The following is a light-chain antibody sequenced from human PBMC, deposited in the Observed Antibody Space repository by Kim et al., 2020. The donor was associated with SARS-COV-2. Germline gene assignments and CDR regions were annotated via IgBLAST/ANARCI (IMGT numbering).Light chain of an antibody. CDR2: AAS. J-gene: IGKJ1*01. V-gene: IGKV1-6*01. Sequence: AIQMTQSPSSLSVSVGDRVTITCRASQGIRNDLGWYQQKPGNAPKLLIYAASSLQSGVPSRFSGSGSGTDFTLTISSLQPEDFATYYCLQDYNYPKTFGQGTKVDIK. CDR3: LQDYNYPKT. CDR1: QGIRND.